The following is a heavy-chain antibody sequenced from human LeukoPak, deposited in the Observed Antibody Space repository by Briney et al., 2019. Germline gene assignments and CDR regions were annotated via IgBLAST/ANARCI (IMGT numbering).Heavy chain of an antibody. D-gene: IGHD4-17*01. V-gene: IGHV4-59*12. Sequence: SETLSLTCTVSGGSISSYYWSWIRQPPGKGLEWIGSIYYSGSTYYNPSLKSRVTISVDTSKNQFSLKLSSVTAADTAVYYCARVETGSDYAPYYYGMDVWGQGTTVTVSS. CDR2: IYYSGST. J-gene: IGHJ6*02. CDR3: ARVETGSDYAPYYYGMDV. CDR1: GGSISSYY.